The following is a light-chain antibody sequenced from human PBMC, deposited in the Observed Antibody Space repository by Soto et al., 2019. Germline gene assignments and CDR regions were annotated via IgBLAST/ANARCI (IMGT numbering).Light chain of an antibody. CDR2: GAS. J-gene: IGKJ2*01. V-gene: IGKV3-15*01. CDR1: QTVSSN. Sequence: EIVMTQSPATLSVSPGERATLSCRASQTVSSNLGWYQQKPGQAPRLLIYGASTRATGIPARFSGSGSGTDFTLTISSLQYDDSAAYYCQQQHNWPPYTFGQGTKLEIK. CDR3: QQQHNWPPYT.